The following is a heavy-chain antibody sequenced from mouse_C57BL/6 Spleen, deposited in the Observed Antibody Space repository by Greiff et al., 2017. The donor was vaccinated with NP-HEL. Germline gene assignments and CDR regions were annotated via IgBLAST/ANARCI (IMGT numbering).Heavy chain of an antibody. Sequence: VQLKQSGPGLVKPSQSLSLTCSVTGYSITSGYYWNWIRQFPGNKLEWMGYISYDGSNNYNPSLKNRISITRDTSKNQFFLKLNSVTTEDTATYYCASLYYGYDEDYAMDYWGQGTSVTVSS. V-gene: IGHV3-6*01. CDR1: GYSITSGYY. D-gene: IGHD2-2*01. CDR3: ASLYYGYDEDYAMDY. J-gene: IGHJ4*01. CDR2: ISYDGSN.